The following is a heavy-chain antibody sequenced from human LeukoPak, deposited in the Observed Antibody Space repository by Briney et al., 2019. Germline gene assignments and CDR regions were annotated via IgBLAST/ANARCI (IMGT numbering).Heavy chain of an antibody. Sequence: ASVKVSCKASGGTFSSYAISCVRQAPGQGLEWMGWINPNSGGTNYAQKFQGRVTMTRDTSISTAYMELSRLRSDDTAVYYCATDSSSGAFDIWGQGTMVTVSS. D-gene: IGHD6-6*01. CDR2: INPNSGGT. CDR3: ATDSSSGAFDI. V-gene: IGHV1-2*02. CDR1: GGTFSSYA. J-gene: IGHJ3*02.